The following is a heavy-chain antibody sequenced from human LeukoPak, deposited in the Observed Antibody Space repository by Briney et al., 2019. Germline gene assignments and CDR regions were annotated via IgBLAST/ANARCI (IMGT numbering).Heavy chain of an antibody. CDR3: ARAQWEYYYDSSGHTESYYYYCYGMDV. Sequence: SETLSLTCTVSGGSISSYYWSWIRQPPGKGLEWIGYIYYSGSTNYNPSLKSRVTISVDTSKNQFSLKLSSVTAADTAVYYCARAQWEYYYDSSGHTESYYYYCYGMDVWGQGTTVTVSS. J-gene: IGHJ6*02. D-gene: IGHD3-22*01. V-gene: IGHV4-59*01. CDR1: GGSISSYY. CDR2: IYYSGST.